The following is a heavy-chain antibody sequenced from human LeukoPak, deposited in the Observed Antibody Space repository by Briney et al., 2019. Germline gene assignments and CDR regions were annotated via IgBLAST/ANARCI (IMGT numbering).Heavy chain of an antibody. J-gene: IGHJ4*02. CDR1: GFTFSNYW. CDR3: ARGLTYYDILTGYSAENYFDY. CDR2: IKQDGSEK. D-gene: IGHD3-9*01. V-gene: IGHV3-7*01. Sequence: GGSLRLSCAASGFTFSNYWMCWVRQAPGKGLEWVANIKQDGSEKYYVDSVKGRFTISRDNAKNSPYLQMNSLRAEDTAVYYCARGLTYYDILTGYSAENYFDYWGQGTLVTVSS.